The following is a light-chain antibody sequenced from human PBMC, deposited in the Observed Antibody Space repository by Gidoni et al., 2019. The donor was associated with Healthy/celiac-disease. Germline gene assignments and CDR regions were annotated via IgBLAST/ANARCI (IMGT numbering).Light chain of an antibody. Sequence: QSVLTQPPSVSGAPGQRVTISCTGSSSNIGAGYDVHWYQQLPGTAPNLLIYGNSNRPSGVPDRFSGSKSGTSASLAITGLQAEDEADYYCQSYDSSLSASVFGGGTKLTVL. CDR3: QSYDSSLSASV. V-gene: IGLV1-40*01. CDR1: SSNIGAGYD. J-gene: IGLJ2*01. CDR2: GNS.